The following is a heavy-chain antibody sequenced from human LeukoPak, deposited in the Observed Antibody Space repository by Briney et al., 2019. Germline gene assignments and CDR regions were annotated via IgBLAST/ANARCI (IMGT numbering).Heavy chain of an antibody. D-gene: IGHD6-19*01. CDR2: FDPEAGAT. Sequence: ASVKVSCKVSGYTLTELSMHWVRQAPGKGLEWMGGFDPEAGATIYAQKFQGRVTMTEDSSTDTAYMELSSLRSEDTAVYYCATTQVYSSGQDYYYYGMDVWGQGTTVTVSS. CDR3: ATTQVYSSGQDYYYYGMDV. V-gene: IGHV1-24*01. J-gene: IGHJ6*02. CDR1: GYTLTELS.